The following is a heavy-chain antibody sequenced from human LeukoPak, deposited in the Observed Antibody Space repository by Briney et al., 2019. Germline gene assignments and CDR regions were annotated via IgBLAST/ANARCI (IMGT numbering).Heavy chain of an antibody. CDR3: ARGGITIFGEATTPFDY. Sequence: GGSLRLSCAASGFTFSSYSMNWVRQAPGKGLEWVSYIRSSSSTIYYADSVKGRFTISRDNAKNSLYLQMNSLRAEDTAVYYCARGGITIFGEATTPFDYWGQGTLVTVSS. V-gene: IGHV3-48*04. CDR2: IRSSSSTI. D-gene: IGHD3-3*01. CDR1: GFTFSSYS. J-gene: IGHJ4*02.